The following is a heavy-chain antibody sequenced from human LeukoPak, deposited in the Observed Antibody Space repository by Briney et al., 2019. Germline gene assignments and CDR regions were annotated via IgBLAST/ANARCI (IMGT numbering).Heavy chain of an antibody. Sequence: ASVTVSCTISGDSLSELAVHWVRQGPGKGLEWMGGFDPEDGEKFFAQNFQGRLTMTKDTSTNIAYLELNNPRPEDTAVYYCAVDDFWAGFDYWGQGTLIVVSS. D-gene: IGHD3/OR15-3a*01. V-gene: IGHV1-24*01. CDR3: AVDDFWAGFDY. CDR1: GDSLSELA. J-gene: IGHJ4*02. CDR2: FDPEDGEK.